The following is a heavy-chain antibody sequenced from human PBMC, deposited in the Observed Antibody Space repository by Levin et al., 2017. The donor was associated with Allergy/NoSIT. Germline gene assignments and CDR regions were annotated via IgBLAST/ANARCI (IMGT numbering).Heavy chain of an antibody. D-gene: IGHD2-15*01. Sequence: GGSLRLSCAASGFTFSSYAMHWVRQAPGKGLEWVAVISYDGSNKYYADSVKGRFTISRDNSKNTLYLQMNSLRAEDTAVYYCARDRQYCSGGSCYSPRKILDYWGQGTLVTVSS. CDR1: GFTFSSYA. CDR3: ARDRQYCSGGSCYSPRKILDY. J-gene: IGHJ4*02. CDR2: ISYDGSNK. V-gene: IGHV3-30*04.